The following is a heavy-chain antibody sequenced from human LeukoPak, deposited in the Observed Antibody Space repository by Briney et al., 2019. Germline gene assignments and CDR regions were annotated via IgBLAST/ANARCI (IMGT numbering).Heavy chain of an antibody. Sequence: ASVKVSCKASGYTFTSYAMHWVRQAPGQRLEWMGWISAYNGNTNYAQKLQGRVTMTTDTSTSTAYMELRSLRSDDTAVYYCARSDRYGSGSYYKNWGQGTLVTVSS. J-gene: IGHJ4*02. CDR1: GYTFTSYA. D-gene: IGHD3-10*01. CDR2: ISAYNGNT. V-gene: IGHV1-18*01. CDR3: ARSDRYGSGSYYKN.